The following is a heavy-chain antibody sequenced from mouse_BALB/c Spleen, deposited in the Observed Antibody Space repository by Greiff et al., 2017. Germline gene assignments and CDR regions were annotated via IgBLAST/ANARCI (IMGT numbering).Heavy chain of an antibody. V-gene: IGHV1S132*01. CDR2: IFPGTGTT. CDR3: ARGTTGVEDYFDY. J-gene: IGHJ2*01. CDR1: GYTFTSYW. Sequence: QVQLQQSGAELVKPGASVKLSCKTSGYTFTSYWIQWVKQRPGHGLGWIGEIFPGTGTTYYNEKFKGKATLTIDTSSSTAYMQLSSLTSEDSAVYFCARGTTGVEDYFDYWGQGTTLTVSS. D-gene: IGHD1-1*01.